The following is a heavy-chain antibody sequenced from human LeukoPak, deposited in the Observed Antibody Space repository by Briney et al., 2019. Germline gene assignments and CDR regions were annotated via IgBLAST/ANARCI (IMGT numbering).Heavy chain of an antibody. J-gene: IGHJ4*02. CDR2: IDPEDGKS. Sequence: ASVKLSCKTAGFLFSAYYMHWGQQTPGKALRWMGLIDPEDGKSTYAEDFQGRVTLTADMSTDTAYMELSRLTSEDTALYYCTTGRGAYDVFDFWGQG. V-gene: IGHV1-69-2*01. D-gene: IGHD1-1*01. CDR3: TTGRGAYDVFDF. CDR1: GFLFSAYY.